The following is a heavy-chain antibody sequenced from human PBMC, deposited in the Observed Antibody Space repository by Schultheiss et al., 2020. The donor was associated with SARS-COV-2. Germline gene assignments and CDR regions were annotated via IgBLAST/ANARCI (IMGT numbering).Heavy chain of an antibody. Sequence: GGSLRLSCATSGFTFSSYGMHWVRQAPGKGLEWVAFMSYDGNTKSYADSVKGRFTISRDNSKDTVYLQMNSLRADDTAIYYCAKGAGENSNFESWGRGTLVTVSS. V-gene: IGHV3-30*18. J-gene: IGHJ4*02. CDR1: GFTFSSYG. CDR2: MSYDGNTK. CDR3: AKGAGENSNFES. D-gene: IGHD3-10*01.